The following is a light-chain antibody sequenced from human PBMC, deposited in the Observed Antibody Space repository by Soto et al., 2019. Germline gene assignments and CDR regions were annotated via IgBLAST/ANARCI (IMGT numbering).Light chain of an antibody. V-gene: IGKV4-1*01. CDR1: QSVLKSSNNQNY. Sequence: DIVMSQSPDSLAVSLGERATINCKSSQSVLKSSNNQNYLAWYQQKPGQSPKLLIYWAFNRDSGVPDRFSGSGSGTDFTLTISSLQAEYVAVYYCQQYYSGCWTFGQGTKVEIK. CDR3: QQYYSGCWT. CDR2: WAF. J-gene: IGKJ1*01.